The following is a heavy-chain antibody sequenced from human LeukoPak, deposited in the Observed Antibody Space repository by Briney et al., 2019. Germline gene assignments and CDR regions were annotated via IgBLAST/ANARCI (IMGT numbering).Heavy chain of an antibody. CDR3: ARMGNPATVTADY. V-gene: IGHV4-59*08. CDR2: IYYSGST. CDR1: GGSMRSYY. J-gene: IGHJ4*02. Sequence: SQTLSLTCTVSGGSMRSYYWSWIRQPPGKGLEWVGYIYYSGSTIYNPSLKSRVTISLDTSKNQFSLKMNSVTAADTAVYYCARMGNPATVTADYWGQGTLVTVSS. D-gene: IGHD4-17*01.